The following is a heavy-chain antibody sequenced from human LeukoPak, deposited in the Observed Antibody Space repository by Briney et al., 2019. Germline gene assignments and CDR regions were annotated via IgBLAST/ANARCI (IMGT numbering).Heavy chain of an antibody. CDR1: GGSISAYY. V-gene: IGHV4-59*01. CDR3: ARSGTRTNGFDY. CDR2: IYYSGST. Sequence: PSETLSLTCTVSGGSISAYYWSWIRQPPGKGLEWIGYIYYSGSTNYSPSLQSRVTMSVDTSKNQFSLRLSSVTAADTAVYYCARSGTRTNGFDYWGQGTLVTVSS. D-gene: IGHD2-8*01. J-gene: IGHJ4*02.